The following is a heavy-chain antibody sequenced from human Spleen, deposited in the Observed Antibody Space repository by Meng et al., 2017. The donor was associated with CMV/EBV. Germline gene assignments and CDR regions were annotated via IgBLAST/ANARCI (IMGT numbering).Heavy chain of an antibody. CDR2: ISSSGYTI. CDR3: ARSGGSLTGALPPDY. Sequence: GESLKISCAASGFTFSSYAMSWVRQAPGKGLEWVSYISSSGYTIYYADSVKGRFTISRDNARNSLYLHIISLRAEDTAVYYCARSGGSLTGALPPDYWGQGTLVTVSS. CDR1: GFTFSSYA. J-gene: IGHJ4*02. V-gene: IGHV3-48*04. D-gene: IGHD3-9*01.